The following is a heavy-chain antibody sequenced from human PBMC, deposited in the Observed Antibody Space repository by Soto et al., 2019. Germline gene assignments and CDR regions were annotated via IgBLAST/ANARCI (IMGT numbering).Heavy chain of an antibody. CDR2: ISYSGST. CDR3: ARLHGYCISTSCYGYYGMDV. CDR1: GGSISRSSSY. J-gene: IGHJ6*02. D-gene: IGHD2-2*01. Sequence: SETRCLTFTVSGGSISRSSSYGGWIRQPPGKGLEWIGSISYSGSTYYNPSLKSRVTMSVDTSKNQFSLKLSSVTAADTAVYYCARLHGYCISTSCYGYYGMDVWGQGTTVT. V-gene: IGHV4-39*01.